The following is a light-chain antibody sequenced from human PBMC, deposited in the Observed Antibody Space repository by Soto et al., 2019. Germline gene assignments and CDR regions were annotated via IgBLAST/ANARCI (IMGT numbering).Light chain of an antibody. CDR3: LQDHNYPLT. CDR2: ASS. Sequence: IQMTQSPSSLSASVGDRVTITCRASQSISSYLNWYQQKPGKAPKLLIYASSSLQSGVPSRFSGSGSGTDFTLTISSLQPEDFATYHCLQDHNYPLTFGGGTKVDIK. CDR1: QSISSY. V-gene: IGKV1-6*01. J-gene: IGKJ4*01.